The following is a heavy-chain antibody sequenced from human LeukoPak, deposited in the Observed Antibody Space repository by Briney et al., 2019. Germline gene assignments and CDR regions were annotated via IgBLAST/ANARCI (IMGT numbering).Heavy chain of an antibody. CDR3: ARDQIARYPSTFDF. J-gene: IGHJ4*02. CDR2: IKLDGSDK. CDR1: GFSFSIHW. D-gene: IGHD5/OR15-5a*01. Sequence: PGGSLRLSCAASGFSFSIHWMTWVRQAPGKGLEGVATIKLDGSDKYYVDSVKGRFTISRDNAKNSVYLQMNSLRADDTAVYYCARDQIARYPSTFDFWGQGTLVTVSS. V-gene: IGHV3-7*01.